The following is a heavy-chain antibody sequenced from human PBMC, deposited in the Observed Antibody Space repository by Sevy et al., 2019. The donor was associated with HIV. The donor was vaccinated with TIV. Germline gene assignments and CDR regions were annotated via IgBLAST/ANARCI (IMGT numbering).Heavy chain of an antibody. Sequence: GGSLRLSCAASGFTFSNAWMSWVRQAPGKGLEWVGRIKSKTDGGTTDYAGHVKGRFTISRDDSKNTLYLQMNSLKTEDTAVYYCTTDAKYVFWSGYYLFDYWGEGTLVTVSS. CDR1: GFTFSNAW. D-gene: IGHD3-3*01. CDR3: TTDAKYVFWSGYYLFDY. J-gene: IGHJ4*02. CDR2: IKSKTDGGTT. V-gene: IGHV3-15*01.